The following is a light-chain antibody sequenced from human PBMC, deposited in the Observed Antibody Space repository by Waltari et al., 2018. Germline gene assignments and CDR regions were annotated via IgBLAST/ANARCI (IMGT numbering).Light chain of an antibody. J-gene: IGKJ4*01. CDR1: QSVLYSSNNKNY. CDR2: WAS. Sequence: DIVMTQSPDSLAVSLGERATINCKSSQSVLYSSNNKNYLAGYQQKPGQPPKLPIYWASTRESGVPDRFSGSGSGTDVTLTISSLQAEDVAVYYCQQYYSTPRTLTFGGGTKVEIK. V-gene: IGKV4-1*01. CDR3: QQYYSTPRTLT.